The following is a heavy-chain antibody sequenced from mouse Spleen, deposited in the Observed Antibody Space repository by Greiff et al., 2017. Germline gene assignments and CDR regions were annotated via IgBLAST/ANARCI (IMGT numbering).Heavy chain of an antibody. Sequence: EVKLVESEGGLVQPGSSMKLSCTASGFTFSDYYMAWVRQVPEKGLEWVANINYDGSSTYYLDSLKSRFIISRDNAKNILYLQMSSLKSEDTATYYCARVLPYAMDYWGQGTSVTVSS. CDR1: GFTFSDYY. J-gene: IGHJ4*01. CDR3: ARVLPYAMDY. V-gene: IGHV5-16*01. CDR2: INYDGSST.